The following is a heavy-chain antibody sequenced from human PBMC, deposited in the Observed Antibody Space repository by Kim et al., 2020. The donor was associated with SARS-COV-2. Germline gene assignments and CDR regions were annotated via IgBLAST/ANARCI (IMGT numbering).Heavy chain of an antibody. CDR3: ATVERITMVRDNWFDP. V-gene: IGHV1-24*01. J-gene: IGHJ5*02. Sequence: KFQGRVTMTEDKSTDTAYMELSSLRSADTAVYYCATVERITMVRDNWFDPWGQGTLVTVSS. D-gene: IGHD3-10*01.